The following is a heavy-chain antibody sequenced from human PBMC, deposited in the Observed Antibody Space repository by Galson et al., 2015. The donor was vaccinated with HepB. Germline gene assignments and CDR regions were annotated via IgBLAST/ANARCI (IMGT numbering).Heavy chain of an antibody. CDR3: ARENSGSGSYPLDY. Sequence: SLRLSCAASGFTLSGYAMHWVRQAPGKGLEYVSTISSNGDRTYYANSVKGRFSISRDDFKNTLFLQMGSLRAEDMAVYYCARENSGSGSYPLDYWGQGTLVTVSS. CDR2: ISSNGDRT. CDR1: GFTLSGYA. V-gene: IGHV3-64*01. J-gene: IGHJ4*02. D-gene: IGHD3-10*01.